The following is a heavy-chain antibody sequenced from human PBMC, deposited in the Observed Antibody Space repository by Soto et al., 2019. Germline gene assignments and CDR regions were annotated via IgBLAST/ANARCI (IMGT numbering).Heavy chain of an antibody. D-gene: IGHD2-2*01. V-gene: IGHV4-59*08. J-gene: IGHJ6*03. CDR2: IYYSGST. Sequence: SETLSLTCTVSGGSISSYYWSWIRQPPGKGLEWIGYIYYSGSTNYNPSLKSRVTISVDTSKNQFSLKRSSVTAADTAVYYCARLPIDIVVVPAAMDATDYYYYYYMDVWGKGTTVTVSS. CDR1: GGSISSYY. CDR3: ARLPIDIVVVPAAMDATDYYYYYYMDV.